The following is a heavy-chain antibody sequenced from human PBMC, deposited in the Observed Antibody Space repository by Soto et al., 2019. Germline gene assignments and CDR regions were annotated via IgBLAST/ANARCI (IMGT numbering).Heavy chain of an antibody. CDR1: GYSFAGYW. CDR2: VDPSDSQT. V-gene: IGHV5-10-1*01. D-gene: IGHD3-22*01. J-gene: IGHJ4*02. CDR3: ARQIYDSDTGPNFQYYFDS. Sequence: GESLKISCKGSGYSFAGYWITWVRQKPGKGLEWMGRVDPSDSQTYYSPSFRGHVTISVTKSITTVFLQWSSLRASDTAMYYCARQIYDSDTGPNFQYYFDSWGQGTPVTVS.